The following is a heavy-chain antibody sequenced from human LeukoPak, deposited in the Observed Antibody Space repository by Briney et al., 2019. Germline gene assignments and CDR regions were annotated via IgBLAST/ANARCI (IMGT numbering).Heavy chain of an antibody. CDR1: GFTFSNYA. J-gene: IGHJ4*02. Sequence: GGSLRLSCAASGFTFSNYAMHWVRQAPGKGLEWVAVISYDGSNKYYADSVKGRFTISRDNSKNTLYLQMNSLRAEDTAVYYCAGPLSAYSSSLRLAYWGQGTLVTVSS. CDR2: ISYDGSNK. V-gene: IGHV3-30-3*01. D-gene: IGHD6-6*01. CDR3: AGPLSAYSSSLRLAY.